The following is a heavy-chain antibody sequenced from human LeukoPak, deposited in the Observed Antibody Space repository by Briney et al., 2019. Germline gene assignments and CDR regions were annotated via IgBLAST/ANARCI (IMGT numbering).Heavy chain of an antibody. Sequence: PSETLSLTCAVYGGSFSGYYWSWIRQPPGKGLEWIGEINHSGSNNYNPSLKSRVTISVDTSKNQFSLKLSSVTAADTAVYYCARVGDQYSSSPLNYFDYWGQGTLVTVSS. CDR2: INHSGSN. J-gene: IGHJ4*02. CDR1: GGSFSGYY. V-gene: IGHV4-34*01. D-gene: IGHD6-13*01. CDR3: ARVGDQYSSSPLNYFDY.